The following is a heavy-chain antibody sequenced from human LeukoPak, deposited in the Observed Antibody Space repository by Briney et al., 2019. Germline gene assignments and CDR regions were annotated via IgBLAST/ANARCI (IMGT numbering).Heavy chain of an antibody. V-gene: IGHV4-4*07. CDR1: GGSISSYY. J-gene: IGHJ6*03. CDR2: IYTSGST. CDR3: ARYGNYYYYYMDV. D-gene: IGHD1-26*01. Sequence: PSETLSLTCTVSGGSISSYYWSWIRQPAGKGLEWIGRIYTSGSTNYNPSLERRVTMSVDTSKNHFSLRLSSVTAADTAGYYCARYGNYYYYYMDVWGKGTTVTVSS.